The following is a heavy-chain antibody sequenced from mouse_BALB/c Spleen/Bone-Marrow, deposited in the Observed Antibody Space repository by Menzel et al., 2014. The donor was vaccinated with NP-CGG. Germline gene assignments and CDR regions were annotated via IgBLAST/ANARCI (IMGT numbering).Heavy chain of an antibody. CDR2: INPDSSTI. CDR1: GFDSSRYW. Sequence: EVMLVESGGGLVQPGGSLKLSCAASGFDSSRYWMSWVRQAPGKGLEWIGEINPDSSTINYTPSLKDKFIISRDNAKKTLYLQMSKVRSEDTGLYYCASLHYYGCFAYWGQGTLVTVSA. D-gene: IGHD1-2*01. V-gene: IGHV4-1*02. CDR3: ASLHYYGCFAY. J-gene: IGHJ3*01.